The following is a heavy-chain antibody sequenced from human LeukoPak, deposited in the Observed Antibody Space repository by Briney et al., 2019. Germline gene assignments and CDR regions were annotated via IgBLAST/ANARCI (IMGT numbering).Heavy chain of an antibody. Sequence: GGSLRLSCAASGFTFDDYAMHWVRQAPGKGLEWVSGISWNSGSIGYADSVKGRFTISRDNAKNSLYLQMNSLRAEDTALYHCARGQQLDPEVGYYGMDVWGQGTTVTVSS. CDR2: ISWNSGSI. D-gene: IGHD6-13*01. CDR1: GFTFDDYA. J-gene: IGHJ6*02. V-gene: IGHV3-9*01. CDR3: ARGQQLDPEVGYYGMDV.